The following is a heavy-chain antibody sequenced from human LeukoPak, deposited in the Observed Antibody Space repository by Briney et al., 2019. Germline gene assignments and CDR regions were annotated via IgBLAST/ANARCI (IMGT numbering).Heavy chain of an antibody. CDR2: INHSGST. Sequence: SETLSLTCAVYGGSFSGYYWSWIRQPPGKGLEWIGEINHSGSTNYNPSLKSRVTISVDTSKNQFSLTLSSVTAADTAVYYCARLRGVATTQPRGYYFDYWGQGTLVTVSS. D-gene: IGHD5-12*01. CDR3: ARLRGVATTQPRGYYFDY. J-gene: IGHJ4*02. CDR1: GGSFSGYY. V-gene: IGHV4-34*01.